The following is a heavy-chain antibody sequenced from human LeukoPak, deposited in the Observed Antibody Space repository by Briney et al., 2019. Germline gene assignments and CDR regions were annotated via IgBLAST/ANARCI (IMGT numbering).Heavy chain of an antibody. V-gene: IGHV3-74*01. CDR1: GFTFSNYW. J-gene: IGHJ4*02. D-gene: IGHD5-18*01. Sequence: GGSLRLSCAASGFTFSNYWMHWVRQAPGKGLVWVSRINSDGGSTAYADSVKGRFTMSRDNAKNTLYLQMNSLRAEDTAVYYCAITYTSGYFDCWGQGTLVTVSS. CDR3: AITYTSGYFDC. CDR2: INSDGGST.